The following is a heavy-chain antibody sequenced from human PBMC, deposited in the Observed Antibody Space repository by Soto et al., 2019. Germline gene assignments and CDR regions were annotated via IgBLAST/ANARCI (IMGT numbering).Heavy chain of an antibody. V-gene: IGHV4-39*01. CDR2: IYYSGST. J-gene: IGHJ4*02. Sequence: QLQLQESGPGLVKPSETLSLTCTVSRGSISSGTNYWAWIRQPPGKGLEWIGNIYYSGSTFYNPSLKGRVTIPLATSKNQFSLKLRSVTAADTAVYYCARHEAGWYFDSWGQGTLVTVSS. CDR1: RGSISSGTNY. D-gene: IGHD6-25*01. CDR3: ARHEAGWYFDS.